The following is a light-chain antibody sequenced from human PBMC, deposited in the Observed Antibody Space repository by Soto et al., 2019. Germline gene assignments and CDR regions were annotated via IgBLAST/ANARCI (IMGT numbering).Light chain of an antibody. Sequence: QSALTQPASVSGSPGQSITISCTGTSSDVGGYNYVSWYQQYPGKAPKLMIFEVSNRPSGVSNRFSATKSGNTASLTISGLQTEDEADYYCCSYTGASTLVFGSGTKVTGL. CDR2: EVS. CDR1: SSDVGGYNY. J-gene: IGLJ1*01. V-gene: IGLV2-14*01. CDR3: CSYTGASTLV.